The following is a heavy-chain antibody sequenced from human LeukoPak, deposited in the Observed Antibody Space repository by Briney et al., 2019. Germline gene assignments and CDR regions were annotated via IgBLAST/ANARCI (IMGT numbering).Heavy chain of an antibody. V-gene: IGHV4-39*07. Sequence: PSETLSLTCTVSGGSISSSSYYWGWIRQPPGKGLEWIGRIYYSGSTYYNPSLKSRVTISVDTSKNQFSLKLSSVTAADTAVYYCARARVYSSSSVVWFDPWGQGTLVTVSS. D-gene: IGHD6-13*01. J-gene: IGHJ5*02. CDR2: IYYSGST. CDR3: ARARVYSSSSVVWFDP. CDR1: GGSISSSSYY.